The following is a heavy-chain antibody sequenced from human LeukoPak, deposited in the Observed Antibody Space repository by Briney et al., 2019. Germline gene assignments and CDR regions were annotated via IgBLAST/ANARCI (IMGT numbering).Heavy chain of an antibody. Sequence: PSETLPLTCTVSGGSISSYYWSWIRQPPGKGLEWIGYIYYSGSTNYNPSLKSQVTISVDTSKNQFSLKLSSVTAADTAVYYCARLPILWFGELLYFDYWGQGTLATVSS. D-gene: IGHD3-10*01. V-gene: IGHV4-59*08. J-gene: IGHJ4*02. CDR3: ARLPILWFGELLYFDY. CDR2: IYYSGST. CDR1: GGSISSYY.